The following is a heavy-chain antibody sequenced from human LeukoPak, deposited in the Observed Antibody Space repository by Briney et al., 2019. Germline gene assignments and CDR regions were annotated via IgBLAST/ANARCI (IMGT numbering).Heavy chain of an antibody. CDR1: GYTFTSYD. J-gene: IGHJ3*02. Sequence: GASVKVSCKASGYTFTSYDINWVRQAPGQRLEWMGRIYPNSGGTNYAQKFQGRVTMTRDTSISTAYMELSRLRSDDTAVYYCASFLGYDSSGYYWAFDIWGQGTMVTVSS. D-gene: IGHD3-22*01. CDR3: ASFLGYDSSGYYWAFDI. CDR2: IYPNSGGT. V-gene: IGHV1-2*06.